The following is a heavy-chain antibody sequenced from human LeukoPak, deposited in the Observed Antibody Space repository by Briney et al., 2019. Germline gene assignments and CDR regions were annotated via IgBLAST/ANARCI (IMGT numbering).Heavy chain of an antibody. CDR2: FYYGGNT. Sequence: SETLSLTCTVSGGSISTSTYYWGWIRQPPEKGLEWIGTFYYGGNTYYNPSLKSRVTISVDTSKNQFSLKLSSVTAADTAVYFCARGPYSYDSSGAFDIWGQGTMVTVSS. CDR1: GGSISTSTYY. D-gene: IGHD3-22*01. CDR3: ARGPYSYDSSGAFDI. V-gene: IGHV4-39*07. J-gene: IGHJ3*02.